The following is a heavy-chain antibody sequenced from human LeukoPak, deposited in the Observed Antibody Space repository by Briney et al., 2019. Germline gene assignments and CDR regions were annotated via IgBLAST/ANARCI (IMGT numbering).Heavy chain of an antibody. Sequence: PGGSLRLSCAASGFTFSRYAMSWVRQAPGKGLEWVSGISGSGGNTYYADSVKGRFTISRDNSKNTLYLQMNSLRAEDTAVYYCAKFPAEAPGDWGQGTLVTVSS. J-gene: IGHJ4*02. D-gene: IGHD6-6*01. CDR1: GFTFSRYA. CDR2: ISGSGGNT. CDR3: AKFPAEAPGD. V-gene: IGHV3-23*01.